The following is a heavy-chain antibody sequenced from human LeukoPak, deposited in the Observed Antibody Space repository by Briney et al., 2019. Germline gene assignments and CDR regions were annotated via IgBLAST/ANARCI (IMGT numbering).Heavy chain of an antibody. J-gene: IGHJ1*01. V-gene: IGHV4-59*03. D-gene: IGHD1-1*01. CDR3: ARTTRVAPDGRAEYYED. Sequence: SETLSLTCSVSGVSISTHFWSWLRQPPGKGLEWVGYKSGGGRDLYSPSLRGRVTISVDASENQFSLTLRSVTAADTAIYYCARTTRVAPDGRAEYYEDWGQGTQVIVSS. CDR1: GVSISTHF. CDR2: KSGGGRD.